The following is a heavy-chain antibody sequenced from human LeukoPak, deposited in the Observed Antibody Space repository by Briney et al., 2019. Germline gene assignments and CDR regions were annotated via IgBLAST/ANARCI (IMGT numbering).Heavy chain of an antibody. D-gene: IGHD2-2*01. CDR1: GHYFNNYW. J-gene: IGHJ3*02. CDR2: IYPDDSQT. CDR3: ARLKVAAIGAFDI. Sequence: GESLKISCKGSGHYFNNYWITWVRQMPGKGLEWMGIIYPDDSQTRYSPSFQGQVTISADKSIRTAYLQWRSLKASDTAMYYCARLKVAAIGAFDIWGQGTMVTVSS. V-gene: IGHV5-51*01.